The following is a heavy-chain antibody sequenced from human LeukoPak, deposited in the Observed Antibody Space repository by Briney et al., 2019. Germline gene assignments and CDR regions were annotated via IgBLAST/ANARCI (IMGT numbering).Heavy chain of an antibody. CDR3: ARHRVYEPGMYYPPFDY. CDR2: INPTGDT. CDR1: VYSFTDYY. D-gene: IGHD3-16*01. V-gene: IGHV1-46*01. J-gene: IGHJ4*02. Sequence: ASVKVSCKASVYSFTDYYMHWVRQAPGQGLEWIGIINPTGDTSYAQQFQGRVTMTRDTSTSTLYMELSSLRSEDTAVYYCARHRVYEPGMYYPPFDYWGQGTLVTVST.